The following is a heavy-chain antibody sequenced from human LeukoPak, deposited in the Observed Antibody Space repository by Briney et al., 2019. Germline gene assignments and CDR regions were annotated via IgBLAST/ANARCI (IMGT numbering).Heavy chain of an antibody. J-gene: IGHJ6*03. V-gene: IGHV1-69*01. Sequence: GASVKVSCKASGGTFSSYAISWVRQAPGQGLEWMGGIIPIFGTANYAQKFQGRVTITADESTSTAYMELSSLRSEDTAVYYCARTGEAEVVYYYYYYMDVWGKGTTVTVSS. D-gene: IGHD1-14*01. CDR1: GGTFSSYA. CDR3: ARTGEAEVVYYYYYYMDV. CDR2: IIPIFGTA.